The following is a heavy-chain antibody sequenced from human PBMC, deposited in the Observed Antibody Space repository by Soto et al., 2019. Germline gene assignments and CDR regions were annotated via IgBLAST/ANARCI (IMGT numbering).Heavy chain of an antibody. CDR3: AKGLLAIVGTTLPRDAFNI. Sequence: GGSLRLSCAASGFNVGAFAVNWVRQAPGKGLEWVSGISVSDAFIYYADSVRGRFSISRDASENILYLQMNSLRPEDTAVYYCAKGLLAIVGTTLPRDAFNIWGQGTMVTVSS. J-gene: IGHJ3*02. V-gene: IGHV3-23*01. CDR1: GFNVGAFA. D-gene: IGHD1-26*01. CDR2: ISVSDAFI.